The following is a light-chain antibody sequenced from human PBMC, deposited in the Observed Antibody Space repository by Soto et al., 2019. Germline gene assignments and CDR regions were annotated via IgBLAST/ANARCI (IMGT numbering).Light chain of an antibody. Sequence: QSVLTQPPSVSGAPGQRVTISCTGSSSNIGAGHEVHWYQQLPGTAPKLLIYDNSNRPSGVPDRFSGSKSGTSVSLAITGLQAEDEADYYCQSYDSSLSGHVFGTGTKVTVL. CDR1: SSNIGAGHE. J-gene: IGLJ1*01. CDR2: DNS. CDR3: QSYDSSLSGHV. V-gene: IGLV1-40*01.